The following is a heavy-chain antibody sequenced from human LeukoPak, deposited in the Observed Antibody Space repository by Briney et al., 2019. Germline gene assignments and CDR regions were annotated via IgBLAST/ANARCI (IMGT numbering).Heavy chain of an antibody. CDR3: ARAYSGSYDLDAFDI. Sequence: ASVKVSCKASGYTFTSYGISWVRQAPGQGLEWMGWISAYNGNTNYAQKLQGRVTMTTDESTSTAYMELSSLRSEDTAVYYCARAYSGSYDLDAFDIWGQGTMVTVSS. D-gene: IGHD1-26*01. V-gene: IGHV1-18*01. CDR1: GYTFTSYG. CDR2: ISAYNGNT. J-gene: IGHJ3*02.